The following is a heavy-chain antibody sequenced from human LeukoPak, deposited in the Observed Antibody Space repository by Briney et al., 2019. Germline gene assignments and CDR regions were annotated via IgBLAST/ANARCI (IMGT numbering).Heavy chain of an antibody. Sequence: GGSLRLSCAASGFTFSRNWMHWVRQGSGKGLVWVSRIKYDGTYANYADSVKGRFTISRDNARNTLYLQMNSLRAEDTAVYFCVRDNDRYSIDVWGQGTKVTVSS. CDR3: VRDNDRYSIDV. J-gene: IGHJ3*01. D-gene: IGHD1-1*01. CDR2: IKYDGTYA. V-gene: IGHV3-74*01. CDR1: GFTFSRNW.